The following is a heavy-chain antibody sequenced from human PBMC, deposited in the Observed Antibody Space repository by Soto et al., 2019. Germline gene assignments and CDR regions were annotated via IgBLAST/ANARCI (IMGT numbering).Heavy chain of an antibody. J-gene: IGHJ5*02. D-gene: IGHD2-8*02. V-gene: IGHV4-31*03. CDR2: IYYSGST. CDR3: ARDYIGSGGPNWFDP. Sequence: SETLSLTCTVSGGSISSGGYYWSWIRQHPGKGLEWIGYIYYSGSTYYNPSLKSRVTISVDTSKNQFSLKLSSVTAADMAVYYCARDYIGSGGPNWFDPWGQGTLVTVSS. CDR1: GGSISSGGYY.